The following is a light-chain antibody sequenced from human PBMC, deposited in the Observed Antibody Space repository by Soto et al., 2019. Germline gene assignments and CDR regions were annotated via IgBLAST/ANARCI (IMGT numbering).Light chain of an antibody. CDR3: QQRTNWLFT. Sequence: EIVLTQSPATLSLSPGERATLSCRASQSVSSYLAWYQHKPGQAPRLLISDASNRATGVPARFSGSGSGTDFTLTISSLESEDFTVYYCQQRTNWLFTFGPGNKVDIK. CDR1: QSVSSY. CDR2: DAS. J-gene: IGKJ3*01. V-gene: IGKV3-11*01.